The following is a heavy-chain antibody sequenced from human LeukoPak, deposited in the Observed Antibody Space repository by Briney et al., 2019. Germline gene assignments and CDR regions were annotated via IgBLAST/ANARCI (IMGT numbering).Heavy chain of an antibody. V-gene: IGHV4-39*07. CDR2: IYYGGST. J-gene: IGHJ6*03. CDR1: GGSILSSSYY. D-gene: IGHD3-10*01. Sequence: PSETLSLTCTVSGGSILSSSYYWGWIRQPPGKGLEWIGSIYYGGSTDYNPSLKSRVTISVDTSKNQFSLKLSSVTAADTAVYYCARDRAAQNGYYFYYYYMDVWGKGTTVTVSS. CDR3: ARDRAAQNGYYFYYYYMDV.